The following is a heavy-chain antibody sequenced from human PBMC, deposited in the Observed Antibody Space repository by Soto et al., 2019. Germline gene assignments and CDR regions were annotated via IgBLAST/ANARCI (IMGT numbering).Heavy chain of an antibody. J-gene: IGHJ4*02. CDR3: ARGDGSSGSYRGYR. Sequence: QVQLQESGPGQVKPSQTLSLTCTVSGGSISSGGYYWSWIRQHPGKGLEWIGYIYYSGRTYYNPSLKIRITISVDTSKNQFSLKLSSVTAADTAVYYCARGDGSSGSYRGYRWGQGTLVTVSS. D-gene: IGHD3-10*01. CDR2: IYYSGRT. CDR1: GGSISSGGYY. V-gene: IGHV4-31*03.